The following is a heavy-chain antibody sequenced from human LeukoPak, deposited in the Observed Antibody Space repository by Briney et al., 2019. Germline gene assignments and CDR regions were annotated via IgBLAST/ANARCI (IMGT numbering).Heavy chain of an antibody. Sequence: GASVKVSCKASGYTFTSYAMNWVRQAPGQGLEWMGWINTNTGNPTYAQGFTGRFVFSLDTSVSTAYLQISSLKAEDTAVYYCARAFIGQQQLVRGFDPWGQGTLVTVSS. D-gene: IGHD6-13*01. J-gene: IGHJ5*02. CDR2: INTNTGNP. CDR1: GYTFTSYA. CDR3: ARAFIGQQQLVRGFDP. V-gene: IGHV7-4-1*02.